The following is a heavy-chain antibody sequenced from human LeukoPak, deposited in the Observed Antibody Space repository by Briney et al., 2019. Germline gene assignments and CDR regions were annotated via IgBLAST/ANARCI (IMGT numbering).Heavy chain of an antibody. J-gene: IGHJ3*02. CDR3: ARSSLDYGDYIDAFDI. V-gene: IGHV3-11*01. CDR2: ISSRGTTI. D-gene: IGHD4-17*01. CDR1: GFSLGDHY. Sequence: GGSLRLSCAASGFSLGDHYMNWIRQAPGKGLEWLSYISSRGTTIYYVDSVKGRLTISRDIAKNSLFLQMDSLRVEDTAIYHCARSSLDYGDYIDAFDIWGQGTMVTVSS.